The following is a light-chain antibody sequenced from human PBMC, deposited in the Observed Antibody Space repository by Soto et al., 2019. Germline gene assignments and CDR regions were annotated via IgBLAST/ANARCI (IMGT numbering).Light chain of an antibody. J-gene: IGLJ2*01. CDR2: RND. V-gene: IGLV1-47*01. Sequence: QPVLTQPPSASGTPGQRVTISCSGGSSNIGANYAYWYQQLPGTAPKLLIYRNDQRPSGVPDRFSGSKSGTSGSLAISGLRSEDEVHYYCAAWDDSLSGVLFGGGTKLTVL. CDR1: SSNIGANY. CDR3: AAWDDSLSGVL.